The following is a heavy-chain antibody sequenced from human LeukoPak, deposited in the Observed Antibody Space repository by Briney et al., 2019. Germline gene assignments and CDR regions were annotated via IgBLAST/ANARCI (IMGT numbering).Heavy chain of an antibody. CDR3: ATTWHYDSRGYLFED. D-gene: IGHD3-22*01. J-gene: IGHJ4*01. Sequence: ASVKVSCKASGYTFTSYDINWVRQATGQGLEWMGWMNPNSGNTGYAQKFQGRVTMTRNSSISTAYMELSSLRSEDTAVYFCATTWHYDSRGYLFEDWGHGTRVTVSS. CDR1: GYTFTSYD. CDR2: MNPNSGNT. V-gene: IGHV1-8*01.